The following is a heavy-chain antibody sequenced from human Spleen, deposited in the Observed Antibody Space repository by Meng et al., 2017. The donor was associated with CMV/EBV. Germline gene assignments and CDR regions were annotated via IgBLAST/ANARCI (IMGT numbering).Heavy chain of an antibody. CDR3: ARMRCDGDCFFDY. Sequence: KASGYTFANDWIAWVRQMPGKGLEWMGFVYPGDSDTRYSPSVQGQVTISAAKSINTAYLHWNSLKASDTAMYYCARMRCDGDCFFDYWGQGTLVTVSS. J-gene: IGHJ4*02. CDR2: VYPGDSDT. V-gene: IGHV5-51*01. CDR1: GYTFANDW. D-gene: IGHD2-21*01.